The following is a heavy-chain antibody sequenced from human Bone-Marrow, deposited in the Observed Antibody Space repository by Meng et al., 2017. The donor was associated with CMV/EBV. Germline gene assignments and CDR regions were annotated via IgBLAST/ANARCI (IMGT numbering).Heavy chain of an antibody. CDR3: ARGRAVSGNLRFYFDY. V-gene: IGHV1-2*02. CDR1: GYTFTGFF. CDR2: INPKSGDT. D-gene: IGHD6-19*01. J-gene: IGHJ4*02. Sequence: ASVKVSCKASGYTFTGFFVHWVRQAPGQGLEWMGWINPKSGDTDSPQKFQGRVTVTRDTSINTAYMELTRLRSDDTAAYYCARGRAVSGNLRFYFDYWGQGTLVPVSS.